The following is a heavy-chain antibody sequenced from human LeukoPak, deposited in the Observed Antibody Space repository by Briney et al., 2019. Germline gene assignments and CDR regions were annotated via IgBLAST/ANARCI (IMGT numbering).Heavy chain of an antibody. J-gene: IGHJ3*02. V-gene: IGHV3-33*01. CDR1: GFTFSSYG. Sequence: GRSLRLSCAASGFTFSSYGMHWVRQAPGKGLEWVAVIWYDGSNKYYADSVKGRFTISRDNSKNTLYLQMNSLRAEDTAVYYCARASYSSSSFAFDIWGQGTMVTVSS. CDR3: ARASYSSSSFAFDI. D-gene: IGHD6-13*01. CDR2: IWYDGSNK.